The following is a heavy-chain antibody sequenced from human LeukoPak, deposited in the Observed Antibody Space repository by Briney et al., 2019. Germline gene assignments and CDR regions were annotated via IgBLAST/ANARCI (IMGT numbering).Heavy chain of an antibody. CDR1: GGSISSYY. CDR3: ARASKYRRYCTNGVCYTHTFDY. J-gene: IGHJ4*02. V-gene: IGHV4-59*01. Sequence: PSETLSLTCTVSGGSISSYYWSWIRQPPGKGLEWIGYIYYSGSTNYNPSLKSRVTISVDTSKNQFSLKLSPVTAADTAVYYCARASKYRRYCTNGVCYTHTFDYWGQGTLVTVSS. D-gene: IGHD2-8*01. CDR2: IYYSGST.